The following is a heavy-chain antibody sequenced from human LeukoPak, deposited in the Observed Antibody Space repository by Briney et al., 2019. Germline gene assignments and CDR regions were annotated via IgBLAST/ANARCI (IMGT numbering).Heavy chain of an antibody. CDR3: ARGAPLGQWLGDYYYGMDV. CDR1: GYTFTSYD. D-gene: IGHD6-19*01. Sequence: ASVKVSCKASGYTFTSYDINWVRQATGQGLEWMGWMNPNSGNTGYAQKFQGRVTMTRNTSISTAYMELSSLRSEDTAVYYCARGAPLGQWLGDYYYGMDVWGQGTTVTVSS. V-gene: IGHV1-8*01. CDR2: MNPNSGNT. J-gene: IGHJ6*02.